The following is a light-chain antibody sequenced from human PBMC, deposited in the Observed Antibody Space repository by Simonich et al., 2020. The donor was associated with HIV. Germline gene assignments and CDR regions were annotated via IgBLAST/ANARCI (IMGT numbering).Light chain of an antibody. CDR1: QSVLYSSNNKNY. Sequence: DIVMTQSPDSLAVSLGERATINCKSSQSVLYSSNNKNYLAWYQQKPRQPPKLLIYWASTRESGVPDRFSGSGSGTDFTLTISSLQAEDVAVYYCQQYYTTPRKFGQGTKVEIK. CDR3: QQYYTTPRK. V-gene: IGKV4-1*01. J-gene: IGKJ1*01. CDR2: WAS.